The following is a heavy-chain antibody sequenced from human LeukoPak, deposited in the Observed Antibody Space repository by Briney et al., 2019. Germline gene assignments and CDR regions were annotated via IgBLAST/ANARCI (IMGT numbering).Heavy chain of an antibody. Sequence: PGGSLRLSCAASGFTFNSYAMSWVRQAPGKGLEWVSGISSGGNTYYADSVKGRFTISRDNSENTLNLQMNSLRAEDTAIYYCAKARAGDITAAFNYWGQGTLVTVSP. J-gene: IGHJ4*02. CDR2: ISSGGNT. D-gene: IGHD6-13*01. CDR3: AKARAGDITAAFNY. V-gene: IGHV3-23*01. CDR1: GFTFNSYA.